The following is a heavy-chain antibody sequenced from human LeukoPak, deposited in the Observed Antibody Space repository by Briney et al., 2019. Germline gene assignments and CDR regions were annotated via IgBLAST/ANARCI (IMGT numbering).Heavy chain of an antibody. Sequence: PSETLTLTCTVSGGSISSYYWSWIRQPPGKGLEWIGYIYYSGSTNYNPSLKSRVTISVDTSKNQFSLKLSSVTAADTAVYYCARDCSGGSCYRDYWGQGNLVTVSS. CDR3: ARDCSGGSCYRDY. J-gene: IGHJ4*02. CDR2: IYYSGST. CDR1: GGSISSYY. V-gene: IGHV4-59*12. D-gene: IGHD2-15*01.